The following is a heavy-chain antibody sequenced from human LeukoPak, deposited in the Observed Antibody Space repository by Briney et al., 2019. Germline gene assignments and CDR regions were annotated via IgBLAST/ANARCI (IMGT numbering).Heavy chain of an antibody. CDR3: ASPTIAARSDWFDP. V-gene: IGHV3-48*01. J-gene: IGHJ5*02. Sequence: GGSLRLSCAASGFTFSSYSMNWVRQAPGKGLEWVSYISSSSSTIYYADSVKGRFTISRGNAKNSLYLQMNSLRAEDTAVYYCASPTIAARSDWFDPWGQGTLVTVSS. CDR2: ISSSSSTI. D-gene: IGHD6-6*01. CDR1: GFTFSSYS.